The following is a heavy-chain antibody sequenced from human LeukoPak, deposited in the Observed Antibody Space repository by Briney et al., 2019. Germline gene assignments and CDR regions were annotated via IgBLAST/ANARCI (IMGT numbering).Heavy chain of an antibody. Sequence: PGRSLRLSCAASGFTFSSYGMHWVRQAPGKGLEWVAVISYDGSNKYYADSVKGRFTISRDNSKNTLYLQMNSLRAEDTAVYYCASPSGIAAAGTKLGYWGQGTLVTVSS. CDR1: GFTFSSYG. CDR2: ISYDGSNK. J-gene: IGHJ4*02. D-gene: IGHD6-13*01. CDR3: ASPSGIAAAGTKLGY. V-gene: IGHV3-30*03.